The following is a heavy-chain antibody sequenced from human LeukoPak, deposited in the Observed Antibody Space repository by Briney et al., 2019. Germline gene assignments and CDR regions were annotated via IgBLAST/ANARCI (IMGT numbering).Heavy chain of an antibody. D-gene: IGHD3-22*01. J-gene: IGHJ4*02. V-gene: IGHV3-20*04. CDR1: GFTFDDYS. CDR2: INWNGGST. CDR3: ARSRHSYDSSGFPHY. Sequence: GGSLRLSCAASGFTFDDYSMTWVRQAPGKGLEWVSGINWNGGSTGYADSVKGRFTISRDNAKNYLYLQMNSLRAEDTALYYCARSRHSYDSSGFPHYWGQGTLVTVSS.